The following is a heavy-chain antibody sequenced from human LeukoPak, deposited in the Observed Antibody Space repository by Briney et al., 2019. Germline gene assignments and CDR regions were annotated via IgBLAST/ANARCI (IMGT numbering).Heavy chain of an antibody. J-gene: IGHJ5*02. D-gene: IGHD3-9*01. CDR1: GYTFSSYG. CDR3: ARDYYDILTGYQYNWFGP. Sequence: ASVKGSCETSGYTFSSYGIHWVRQAPGQGLEWMGWISAYNGNTDHAQKLQGRLTMPTDTSTTTAYMELRSLRSDDTAVYYCARDYYDILTGYQYNWFGPWGQGTLVTVSS. CDR2: ISAYNGNT. V-gene: IGHV1-18*04.